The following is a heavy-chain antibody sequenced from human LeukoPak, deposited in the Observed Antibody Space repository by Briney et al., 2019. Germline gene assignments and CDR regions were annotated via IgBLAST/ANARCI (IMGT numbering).Heavy chain of an antibody. J-gene: IGHJ4*02. D-gene: IGHD1-26*01. CDR1: GYTFTGDY. V-gene: IGHV1-2*02. CDR2: IDPDGGGT. Sequence: ASVKVSCKASGYTFTGDYMHWVQQAPGQGLEWMGWIDPDGGGTNYAQKFRGRVTMTRDTSISTTYVELSRLRSDDTAVYYCARDSGSSTLDDWGQGTLVTVSS. CDR3: ARDSGSSTLDD.